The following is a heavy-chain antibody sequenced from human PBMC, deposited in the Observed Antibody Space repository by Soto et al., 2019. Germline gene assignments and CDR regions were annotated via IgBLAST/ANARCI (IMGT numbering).Heavy chain of an antibody. CDR1: GGSFSSDY. CDR3: ARSVAARYNWFDP. Sequence: PSETLSLTCTVSGGSFSSDYWSWIRQPPGKGLEWIGYIYYSGSTNYNPSLKSRVTISVDTSKNQFSLKLSSVTAADTAVYYCARSVAARYNWFDPWGQGTLVTVSS. V-gene: IGHV4-59*01. CDR2: IYYSGST. J-gene: IGHJ5*02. D-gene: IGHD6-6*01.